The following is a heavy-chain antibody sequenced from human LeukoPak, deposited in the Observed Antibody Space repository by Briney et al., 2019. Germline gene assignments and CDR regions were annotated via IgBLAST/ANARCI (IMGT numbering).Heavy chain of an antibody. J-gene: IGHJ3*02. V-gene: IGHV1-24*01. D-gene: IGHD4-17*01. Sequence: GASVKVSCKVSGYTLTELSMHWVRQAPGRGLEWMGGFDPEDGETIYAQKFQGRVTMTEDTSTDTAYMELSSLRSEDTAVYYCATALGGDYVGDAFDIWGQGTMVTVSS. CDR1: GYTLTELS. CDR2: FDPEDGET. CDR3: ATALGGDYVGDAFDI.